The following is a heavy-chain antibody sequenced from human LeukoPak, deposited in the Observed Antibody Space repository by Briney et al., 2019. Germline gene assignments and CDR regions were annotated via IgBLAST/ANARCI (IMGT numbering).Heavy chain of an antibody. CDR3: ARGFMQGNYDFWSGYYDYYYYMDV. CDR1: GGSFSGYC. J-gene: IGHJ6*03. CDR2: INHSGST. D-gene: IGHD3-3*01. Sequence: SETLSLTCAVSGGSFSGYCWSWIRQPPGKGLEWIGEINHSGSTNYNPSLKSRVTISVDTSKNQFSLKLSSVTAADTAVYYCARGFMQGNYDFWSGYYDYYYYMDVWGKGTTVTVSS. V-gene: IGHV4-34*01.